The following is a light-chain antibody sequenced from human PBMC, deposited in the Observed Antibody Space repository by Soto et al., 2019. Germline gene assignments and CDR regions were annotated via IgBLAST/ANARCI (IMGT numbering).Light chain of an antibody. CDR2: YDD. CDR1: SSNIGNNA. V-gene: IGLV1-36*01. Sequence: QSVLTQPPSVSEAPRQRVTISCSGSSSNIGNNAVNWYQQLPGKAPKLLIYYDDLLPSGVSDRFSGSKSGTSASLAISGLQSEDEADYYCATWDGSLPGEVFGGGTKLTVL. J-gene: IGLJ2*01. CDR3: ATWDGSLPGEV.